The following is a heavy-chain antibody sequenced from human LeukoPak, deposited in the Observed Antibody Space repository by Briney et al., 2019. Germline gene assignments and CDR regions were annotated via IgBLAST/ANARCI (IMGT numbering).Heavy chain of an antibody. CDR1: GYTFTGYY. J-gene: IGHJ4*02. CDR3: ARVGGIAAAGTSEYFDY. D-gene: IGHD6-13*01. CDR2: INPNSGGT. Sequence: GASVKVSCKASGYTFTGYYMHWVRQAPGQGLEWMGWINPNSGGTNYAQKFQGRVTMTRDTSISTAYMELSRLRSDDTAVYYRARVGGIAAAGTSEYFDYWGQGTLVTVSS. V-gene: IGHV1-2*02.